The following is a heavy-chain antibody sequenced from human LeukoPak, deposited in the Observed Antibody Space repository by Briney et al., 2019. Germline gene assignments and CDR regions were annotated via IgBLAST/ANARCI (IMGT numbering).Heavy chain of an antibody. Sequence: YPGGSLRLSCAASGFTFSSYAMSWVRQAPGKGLEWVSAISGSGGSTYYADSVKGRFTISRDNSKNTLYLQMNSLRAEDTAVYYCAKDPSPYYDFWSGSLFDYWGQGTLVTVSS. CDR3: AKDPSPYYDFWSGSLFDY. V-gene: IGHV3-23*01. CDR2: ISGSGGST. CDR1: GFTFSSYA. D-gene: IGHD3-3*01. J-gene: IGHJ4*02.